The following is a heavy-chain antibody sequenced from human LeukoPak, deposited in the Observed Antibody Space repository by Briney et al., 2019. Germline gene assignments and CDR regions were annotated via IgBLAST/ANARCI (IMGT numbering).Heavy chain of an antibody. V-gene: IGHV3-7*01. CDR3: ARDNGVVHGVYYMDV. J-gene: IGHJ6*03. Sequence: PGGSLRLSCADSQFTFNGSWMNWVRQAPGKGLEWVANMDPTGSQKRYVDSVKGRFTISKDNPGASLYLDMHSLRAEDTAIYYCARDNGVVHGVYYMDVWGKGTTVTVS. CDR2: MDPTGSQK. D-gene: IGHD3-3*01. CDR1: QFTFNGSW.